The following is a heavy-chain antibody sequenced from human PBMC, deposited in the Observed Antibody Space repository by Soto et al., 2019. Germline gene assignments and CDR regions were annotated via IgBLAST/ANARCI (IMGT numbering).Heavy chain of an antibody. J-gene: IGHJ4*02. CDR2: IYYSGST. CDR3: ARDLLSYPLHY. Sequence: SETLSLTCTVSGGSVSSGSYYWSWIRQPPGKGLEWIGYIYYSGSTNYNPSLKSRVTISVDTSKNQFSLKLSSVTAADTAVYYCARDLLSYPLHYWGQGTLVTVSS. D-gene: IGHD5-18*01. V-gene: IGHV4-61*01. CDR1: GGSVSSGSYY.